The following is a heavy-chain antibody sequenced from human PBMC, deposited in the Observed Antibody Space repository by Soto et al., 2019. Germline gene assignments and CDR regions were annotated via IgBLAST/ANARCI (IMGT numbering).Heavy chain of an antibody. J-gene: IGHJ4*02. D-gene: IGHD2-21*02. CDR1: GDTVTDYY. Sequence: QVQLVQSGAEVKKPGASVKVSCKASGDTVTDYYIHWVRQAPGQVLEWMGTVNPSGGHTTYGQHFLSRMTMTLDTSTSTLYMELTSLSAEDTAVYYCARGGHVVVGTAALDYWGQGALVTVSS. V-gene: IGHV1-46*01. CDR3: ARGGHVVVGTAALDY. CDR2: VNPSGGHT.